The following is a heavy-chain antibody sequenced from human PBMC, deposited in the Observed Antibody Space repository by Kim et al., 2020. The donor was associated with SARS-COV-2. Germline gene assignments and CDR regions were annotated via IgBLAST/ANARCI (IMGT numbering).Heavy chain of an antibody. D-gene: IGHD1-1*01. V-gene: IGHV3-21*01. J-gene: IGHJ6*02. CDR2: SYI. Sequence: SYIYYADSVKGRFTISRDNAKNSLYLQMNSLRAEDTAVYYCVEATYGMDVWGQGTTVTVSS. CDR3: VEATYGMDV.